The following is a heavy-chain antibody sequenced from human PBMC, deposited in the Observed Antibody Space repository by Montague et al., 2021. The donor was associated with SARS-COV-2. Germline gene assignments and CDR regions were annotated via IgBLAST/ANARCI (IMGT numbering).Heavy chain of an antibody. CDR3: ARTSQYCTPTNCYLPNAMDV. Sequence: SETLFLTCTVSGYSITHAYYWGWIRQPPGKGLEWIGNIWHGGSTYYNPSLKSRVTISVDTSNNQFSLKLTSVTAADTAVYYCARTSQYCTPTNCYLPNAMDVWGQGTTVTVPS. D-gene: IGHD2-8*01. CDR2: IWHGGST. J-gene: IGHJ6*02. V-gene: IGHV4-38-2*02. CDR1: GYSITHAYY.